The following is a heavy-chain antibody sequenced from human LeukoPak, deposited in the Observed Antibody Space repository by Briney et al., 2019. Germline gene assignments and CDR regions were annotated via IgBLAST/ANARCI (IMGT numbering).Heavy chain of an antibody. CDR1: GFTFSDYY. Sequence: GGSLRLSCAASGFTFSDYYMSWVRQAPGKGLEWVSYISSSGSTIYYADSVKGRFTISRDNAKNSLYLQMNSLRAEDTAVYYYAREVLRYFDWDTGGAFDIWGQGTMVTVSS. J-gene: IGHJ3*02. CDR2: ISSSGSTI. V-gene: IGHV3-11*04. CDR3: AREVLRYFDWDTGGAFDI. D-gene: IGHD3-9*01.